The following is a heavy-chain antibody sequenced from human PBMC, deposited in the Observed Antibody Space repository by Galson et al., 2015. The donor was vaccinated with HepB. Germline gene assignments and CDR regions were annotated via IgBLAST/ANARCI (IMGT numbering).Heavy chain of an antibody. J-gene: IGHJ5*02. D-gene: IGHD3-10*01. CDR3: AGGGLVRGLKGWFDP. CDR2: AYYRSKWYI. Sequence: CAISGDSVSSNSAGWNWIRQSPSRGLERLGRAYYRSKWYIDYAESVKSRITNNPDTSKNQFSLQLNAVTPEDTAVYYCAGGGLVRGLKGWFDPWGQGTLVTVSS. CDR1: GDSVSSNSAG. V-gene: IGHV6-1*01.